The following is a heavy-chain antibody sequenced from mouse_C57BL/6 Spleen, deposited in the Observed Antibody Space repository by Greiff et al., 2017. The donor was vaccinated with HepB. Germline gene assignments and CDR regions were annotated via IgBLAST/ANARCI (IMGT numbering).Heavy chain of an antibody. CDR3: ARYLPSYGSSAHWYFDV. CDR1: GYTFTSYW. V-gene: IGHV1-69*01. CDR2: IDPSDSYT. Sequence: VQLQQPGAELVMPGASVKLSCKASGYTFTSYWMHWVKQRPGQGLEWIGEIDPSDSYTNYNQKFKGKSTLTVDKSSSTAYMQLSSLTSEDSAVYYCARYLPSYGSSAHWYFDVWGTGTTVTVSS. D-gene: IGHD1-1*01. J-gene: IGHJ1*03.